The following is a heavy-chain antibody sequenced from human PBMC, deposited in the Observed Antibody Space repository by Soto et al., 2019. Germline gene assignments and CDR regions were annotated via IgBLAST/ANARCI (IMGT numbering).Heavy chain of an antibody. J-gene: IGHJ5*02. CDR1: GYSSTTYW. D-gene: IGHD4-4*01. CDR3: ARRPLYSNYGYWFDP. V-gene: IGHV5-51*01. Sequence: GESLKISCKGSGYSSTTYWIGWVRQMPGKGLEWMGIIYPGDSDTRYSPSFQGQVTISADKSISTAYLQWSSLKASDTAMYYCARRPLYSNYGYWFDPWGQGTLVTVSS. CDR2: IYPGDSDT.